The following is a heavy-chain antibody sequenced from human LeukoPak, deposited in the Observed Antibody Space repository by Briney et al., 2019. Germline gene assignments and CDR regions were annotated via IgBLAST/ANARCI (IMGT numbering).Heavy chain of an antibody. CDR1: GFTFSSYE. CDR3: ARPVRGVILACFHY. Sequence: GGSLRLSCAASGFTFSSYEMNWVRQAPGKGLEWVSYISSSGSTIYYADSVKGRFTISRDNAKNSLYLQMNSLRAEDTAVYYCARPVRGVILACFHYWGQGTLVTVSS. CDR2: ISSSGSTI. D-gene: IGHD3-10*01. J-gene: IGHJ4*02. V-gene: IGHV3-48*03.